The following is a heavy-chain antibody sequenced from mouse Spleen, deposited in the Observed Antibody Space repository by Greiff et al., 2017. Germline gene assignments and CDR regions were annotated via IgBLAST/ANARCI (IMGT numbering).Heavy chain of an antibody. CDR2: INPSTGYT. J-gene: IGHJ3*01. D-gene: IGHD2-4*01. CDR3: ARSSTMISFAY. CDR1: GYTFTSYW. Sequence: VQLQQSGAELAKPGASVKMSCKASGYTFTSYWMHWVKQRPGQGLEWIGYINPSTGYTEYNQKFKDKATLTADKSSSTAYMQLSSLTSEDSAVYYCARSSTMISFAYWGQGTLVTVSA. V-gene: IGHV1-7*01.